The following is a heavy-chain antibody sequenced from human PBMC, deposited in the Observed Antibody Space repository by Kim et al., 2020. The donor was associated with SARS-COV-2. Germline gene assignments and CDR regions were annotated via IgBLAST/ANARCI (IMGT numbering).Heavy chain of an antibody. CDR3: ARVGGDYNFDY. D-gene: IGHD2-21*01. J-gene: IGHJ4*02. Sequence: NYNPSLKSRVTISVDTSKNQFSLKLSSVTAADTAVYYCARVGGDYNFDYWGQGTLVTVSS. V-gene: IGHV4-59*01.